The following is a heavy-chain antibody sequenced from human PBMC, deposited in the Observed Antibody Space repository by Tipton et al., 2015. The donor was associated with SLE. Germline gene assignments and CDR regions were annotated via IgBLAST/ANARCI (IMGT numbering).Heavy chain of an antibody. Sequence: QVQLVQSGAEVKKPGASLKVSCKASGYTFTNYDINWVRQATGQGLEWMGWMNPNSGNTGYSQKFQGRVTMTTDTSTSTAYMELRSLRSDDTAVYYCAREATAMGPFDYWGQGTLVTVSS. V-gene: IGHV1-8*01. D-gene: IGHD5-18*01. CDR3: AREATAMGPFDY. CDR1: GYTFTNYD. CDR2: MNPNSGNT. J-gene: IGHJ4*02.